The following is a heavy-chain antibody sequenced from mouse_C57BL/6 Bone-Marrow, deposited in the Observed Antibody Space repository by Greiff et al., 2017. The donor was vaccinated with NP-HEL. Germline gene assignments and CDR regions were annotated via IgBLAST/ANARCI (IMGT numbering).Heavy chain of an antibody. D-gene: IGHD2-3*01. V-gene: IGHV1-42*01. CDR1: GYSFTGYY. CDR2: INPSTGGT. CDR3: AIWCGYSIYYYAMDY. J-gene: IGHJ4*01. Sequence: VQLQQSGPELVKPGASVKISCKASGYSFTGYYMNWVKQSPEKSLEWIGEINPSTGGTTYNQKFKAKATLTVDKSSSTAYMQLKSLTSEDASVYYCAIWCGYSIYYYAMDYWGQGTSVTVSS.